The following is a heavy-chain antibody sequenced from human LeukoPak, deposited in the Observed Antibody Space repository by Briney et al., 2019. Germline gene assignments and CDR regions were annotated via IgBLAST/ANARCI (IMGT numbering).Heavy chain of an antibody. D-gene: IGHD3-10*01. CDR1: GFTFSSNA. CDR3: AKYRGFGDSYDS. Sequence: GGSLRLSCAASGFTFSSNAMSWVRQAPGKGLKWVSSIGGSSTYYADFVKGRFTISRDTSKNTMDLQMNSLRAEDTAIYYCAKYRGFGDSYDSWGQGTLVTVSS. J-gene: IGHJ4*02. CDR2: IGGSST. V-gene: IGHV3-23*01.